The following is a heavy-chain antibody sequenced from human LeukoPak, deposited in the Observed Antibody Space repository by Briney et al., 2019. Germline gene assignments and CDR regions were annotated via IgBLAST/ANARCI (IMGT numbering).Heavy chain of an antibody. V-gene: IGHV1-2*02. CDR1: GYTFTGYY. D-gene: IGHD6-19*01. J-gene: IGHJ1*01. CDR3: ARDDGAVAGTRN. Sequence: ATVKVSCKASGYTFTGYYMHWVRQAPGQGLEWMGWINPNSGGTNYAQKFQGRVTMTRDTSISTAYMELSRLRSDDTAVYYCARDDGAVAGTRNWGQGTLVTVSS. CDR2: INPNSGGT.